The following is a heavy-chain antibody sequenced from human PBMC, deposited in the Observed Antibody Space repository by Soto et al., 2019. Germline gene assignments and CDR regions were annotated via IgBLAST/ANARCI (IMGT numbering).Heavy chain of an antibody. CDR3: VPLNWNHPANFDY. CDR1: GFTFRLYD. J-gene: IGHJ4*02. CDR2: LSASGDRT. Sequence: EVQLLESGGDLVQPGGSLRLSCAASGFTFRLYDMSWVRQAPGKGLEWVSSLSASGDRTDYVDSVKGRFAISRDNSKNMVYLQMSSLRSEDTAVHYCVPLNWNHPANFDYWGQGTQVTVSS. V-gene: IGHV3-23*01. D-gene: IGHD1-1*01.